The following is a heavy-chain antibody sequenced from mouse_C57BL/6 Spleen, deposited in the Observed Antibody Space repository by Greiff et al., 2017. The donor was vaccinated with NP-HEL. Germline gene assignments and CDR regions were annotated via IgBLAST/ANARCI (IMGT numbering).Heavy chain of an antibody. J-gene: IGHJ2*01. D-gene: IGHD1-1*01. V-gene: IGHV1-81*01. Sequence: QVQLQQPGAELVKPGASVKLSCKASGYTFTSYGISWVKQRTGQGLEWIGEIYPRSGNTYYNEKFKGKATLTADKSSSTAYMELRSLTSEDSAVYFCARQEGYGSGGDYWGQGTTLTVSS. CDR3: ARQEGYGSGGDY. CDR1: GYTFTSYG. CDR2: IYPRSGNT.